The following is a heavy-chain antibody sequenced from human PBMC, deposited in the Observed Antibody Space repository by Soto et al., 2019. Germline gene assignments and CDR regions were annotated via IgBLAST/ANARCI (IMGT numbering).Heavy chain of an antibody. CDR1: GYTFTSYG. Sequence: ASVKVSCKASGYTFTSYGISWVLQAPGQGLEWMGWISAYNGNTNYAQKLQGRVTMTTDTSTSTAYMELRSLRSDDTAVYYCARGVRSSTYFDGFDYWGQGTLVTVSS. CDR3: ARGVRSSTYFDGFDY. V-gene: IGHV1-18*04. D-gene: IGHD3-9*01. J-gene: IGHJ4*02. CDR2: ISAYNGNT.